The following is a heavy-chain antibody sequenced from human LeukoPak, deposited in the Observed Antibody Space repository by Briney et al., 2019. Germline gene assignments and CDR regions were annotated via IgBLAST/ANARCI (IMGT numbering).Heavy chain of an antibody. Sequence: ASVKVSCTASGYTFSSYAISWVRQAPGQGLEWMGWISPYNGNTNSAQGFQGRVTMTTDTSTSAAYMELRSLRSDDTAVYYCARDNTWYFDLWGRGTLVTVSS. D-gene: IGHD2/OR15-2a*01. J-gene: IGHJ2*01. CDR1: GYTFSSYA. V-gene: IGHV1-18*01. CDR3: ARDNTWYFDL. CDR2: ISPYNGNT.